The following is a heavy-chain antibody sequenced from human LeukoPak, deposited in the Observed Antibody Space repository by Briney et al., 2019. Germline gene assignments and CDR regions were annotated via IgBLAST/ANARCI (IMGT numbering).Heavy chain of an antibody. CDR1: AYTFTNYD. Sequence: ASVKVSCKASAYTFTNYDINWVRQATGQGLEWMGWMNPNSGNTGYAQKFLGRVTMTRNTSISTAYMELSSLGSEDTAVYYCARGRWGTSYYGMDVWGQGTTVSVSS. J-gene: IGHJ6*02. CDR3: ARGRWGTSYYGMDV. CDR2: MNPNSGNT. V-gene: IGHV1-8*01. D-gene: IGHD1-14*01.